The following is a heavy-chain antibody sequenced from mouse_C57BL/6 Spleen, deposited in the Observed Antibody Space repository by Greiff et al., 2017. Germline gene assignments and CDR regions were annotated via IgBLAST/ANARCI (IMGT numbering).Heavy chain of an antibody. V-gene: IGHV1-4*01. CDR2: INPSSGYT. CDR3: ARGGYYDPYYFDY. Sequence: VQLQQSGAELARPGASVKMSCKASGYTFTSYTMHWVKQRPGQGLEWIGYINPSSGYTKYNQKFKDKATLTADKSSSTAYMQLSRLTSEDSAVYYCARGGYYDPYYFDYWGQGTTLTVSS. J-gene: IGHJ2*01. D-gene: IGHD2-4*01. CDR1: GYTFTSYT.